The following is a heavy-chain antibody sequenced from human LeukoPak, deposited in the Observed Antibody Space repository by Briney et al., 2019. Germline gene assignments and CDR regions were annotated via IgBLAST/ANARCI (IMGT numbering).Heavy chain of an antibody. CDR2: IYYTGGT. V-gene: IGHV4-59*08. Sequence: PSETLSLTCTVSGGSISSYYWSWIRQPPGKGLEWIGYIYYTGGTNYNPSLKSRVTISVDTSKNQFSLKLSSVTAADTAVYSCARSYCRGGSCYLFDSWGQGTLVTVSS. D-gene: IGHD2-15*01. CDR3: ARSYCRGGSCYLFDS. CDR1: GGSISSYY. J-gene: IGHJ4*02.